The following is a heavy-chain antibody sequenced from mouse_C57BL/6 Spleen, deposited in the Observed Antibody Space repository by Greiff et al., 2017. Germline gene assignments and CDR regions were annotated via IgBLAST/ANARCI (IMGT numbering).Heavy chain of an antibody. CDR3: ARVGGMDY. Sequence: VQLQQSGPGLVQPSQSLSISCTASGFSLTSYGVHWVRQSPGKGLEWLGVIRSGGSTDYNAAFISRLSISKDNSTCQVFFKMNSLHADDTAIYYCARVGGMDYWGQGTSVTVSS. V-gene: IGHV2-2*01. J-gene: IGHJ4*01. CDR2: IRSGGST. CDR1: GFSLTSYG.